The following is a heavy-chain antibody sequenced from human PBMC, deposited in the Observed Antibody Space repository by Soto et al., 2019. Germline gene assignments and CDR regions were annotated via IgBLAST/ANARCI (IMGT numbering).Heavy chain of an antibody. CDR1: GFTCSGSA. J-gene: IGHJ6*02. CDR2: IRSKANSYAT. CDR3: TRHGDNTAMVKFLYYYYGMDV. V-gene: IGHV3-73*01. D-gene: IGHD5-18*01. Sequence: GGSLRLSCAASGFTCSGSAMHWVRQASGKGLEWVGRIRSKANSYATAYAASVKGRFTISRDDSKNTAYLQMNSLKTEDTAVYYCTRHGDNTAMVKFLYYYYGMDVWGQGTTVTVSS.